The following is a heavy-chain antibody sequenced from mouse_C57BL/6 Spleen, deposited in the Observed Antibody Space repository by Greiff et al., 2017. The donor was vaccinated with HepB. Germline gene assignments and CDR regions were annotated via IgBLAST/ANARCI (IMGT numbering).Heavy chain of an antibody. Sequence: VQLQQSGPELVKPGASVKISCKASGYSFTGYYMNWVKQSPEKSLEWIGEINPSTGGTTYNQKFKAKATLTVDKSSSTAYMQLKSLTSEDSAVYYCASQDSSMDYWGQGTSVTVSS. CDR3: ASQDSSMDY. CDR2: INPSTGGT. CDR1: GYSFTGYY. J-gene: IGHJ4*01. V-gene: IGHV1-42*01.